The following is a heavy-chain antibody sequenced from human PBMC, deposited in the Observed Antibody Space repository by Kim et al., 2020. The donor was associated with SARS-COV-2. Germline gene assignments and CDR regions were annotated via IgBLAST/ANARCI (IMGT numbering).Heavy chain of an antibody. CDR1: GGSISGYF. J-gene: IGHJ4*02. D-gene: IGHD1-7*01. Sequence: SETLSLTCNVYGGSISGYFWGWIRQPPGKGLEWIGSVSYIVNTHYNPSLQTRLTISVDTSKNQLSLNLKSVTATDTAVYYCARGSSSGTNRLDSWGQGTPVNVSA. V-gene: IGHV4-39*01. CDR3: ARGSSSGTNRLDS. CDR2: VSYIVNT.